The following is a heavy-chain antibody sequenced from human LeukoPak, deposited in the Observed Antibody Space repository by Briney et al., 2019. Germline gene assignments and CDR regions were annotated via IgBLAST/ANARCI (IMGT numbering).Heavy chain of an antibody. D-gene: IGHD3-22*01. CDR3: ARGDTMIVVVNDAFDI. CDR2: ISSSGSTI. J-gene: IGHJ3*02. CDR1: GFTFSSYE. Sequence: GGSLRLSCAASGFTFSSYEMNWVRQAPGKGLEWVPYISSSGSTIYYADSVKGRFTISRDNAKNSLYLQMNSLRAEDTAVYYCARGDTMIVVVNDAFDIWGQGTMVTVSS. V-gene: IGHV3-48*03.